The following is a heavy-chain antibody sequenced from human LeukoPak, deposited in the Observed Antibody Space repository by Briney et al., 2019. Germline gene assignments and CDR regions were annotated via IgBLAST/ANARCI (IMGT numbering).Heavy chain of an antibody. Sequence: PSETLSLTCTVSGGSISSSSYYWGWIRQRPGKGLEWIGSIYYSGSTYYNPSLKGRVTISVDTSKNQFSLKLSSVTAADTAVYYCARAEYYDFWSGYPPRGAFDIWGQGTMVTVSS. J-gene: IGHJ3*02. CDR1: GGSISSSSYY. CDR3: ARAEYYDFWSGYPPRGAFDI. D-gene: IGHD3-3*01. CDR2: IYYSGST. V-gene: IGHV4-39*01.